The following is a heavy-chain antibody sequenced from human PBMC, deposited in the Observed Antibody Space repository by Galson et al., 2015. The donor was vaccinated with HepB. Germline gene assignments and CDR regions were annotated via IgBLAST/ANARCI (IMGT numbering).Heavy chain of an antibody. J-gene: IGHJ6*02. CDR2: TIPIYGKG. V-gene: IGHV1-69*06. CDR3: ARSTDFYYYGMDV. Sequence: SVKVSCKASGGSFNSYAISWVRQAPGQGLEWMGGTIPIYGKGNTAQKFQGRVTITADKSTNIAYMELSSLRSEDTAVYFCARSTDFYYYGMDVWGQGTTVTVSS. CDR1: GGSFNSYA.